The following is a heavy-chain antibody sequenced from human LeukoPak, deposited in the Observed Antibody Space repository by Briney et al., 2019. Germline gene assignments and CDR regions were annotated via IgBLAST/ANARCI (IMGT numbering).Heavy chain of an antibody. CDR3: ARGNTIFGEPNDY. CDR1: GFTFSSYW. V-gene: IGHV3-7*01. Sequence: PGGSLRLSCAASGFTFSSYWMSWVRQAPGKGLEWVANIKQDGSDKYYVDSVKGRFTISRDNAKNSLFLQMNSLRAEDTAVYYCARGNTIFGEPNDYWGQGTLVTVSS. CDR2: IKQDGSDK. J-gene: IGHJ4*02. D-gene: IGHD3-3*01.